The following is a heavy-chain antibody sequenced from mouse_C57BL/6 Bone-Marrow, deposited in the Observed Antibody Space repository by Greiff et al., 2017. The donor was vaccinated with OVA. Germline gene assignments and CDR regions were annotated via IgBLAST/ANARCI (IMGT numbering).Heavy chain of an antibody. J-gene: IGHJ3*01. CDR3: ARTMATGGFAY. Sequence: QVQLKQPGAELVRPGSSVKLSCKASGYTFTSYWMDWVKQRPGQGLEWIGNIYPSDSETHYNQKFKDKATLTVDKSSSTAYMQLSSLTSEDSAVYYCARTMATGGFAYWGQGTLVTVSA. V-gene: IGHV1-61*01. D-gene: IGHD1-1*02. CDR2: IYPSDSET. CDR1: GYTFTSYW.